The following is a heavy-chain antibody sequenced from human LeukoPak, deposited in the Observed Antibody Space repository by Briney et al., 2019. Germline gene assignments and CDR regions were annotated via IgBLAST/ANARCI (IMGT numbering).Heavy chain of an antibody. CDR2: IYPGGSDT. CDR3: ARADPVLLWFGELLWGAFDI. D-gene: IGHD3-10*01. CDR1: GYSFTSYW. V-gene: IGHV5-51*01. J-gene: IGHJ3*02. Sequence: GESPKISCKGSGYSFTSYWIGWVRQMPGKGLEWMGIIYPGGSDTRYSPSFQGQVTISADKSISTAYLQWSSLKASDTAMYYCARADPVLLWFGELLWGAFDIWGQGTMVTVSS.